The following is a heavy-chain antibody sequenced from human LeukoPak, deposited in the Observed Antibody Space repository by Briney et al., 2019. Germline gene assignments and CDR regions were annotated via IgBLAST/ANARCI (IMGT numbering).Heavy chain of an antibody. D-gene: IGHD2-21*02. Sequence: PGRSLRLSCAASGFTFSSYAMHWVRQAPGKGLEWVAVISYDGSNKYYADSVKGRFTISRDNAKNSLYLQMNSLRAEDTAVYYCASCGDCLFPYNWFDPWGQGTLVTVSS. J-gene: IGHJ5*02. CDR1: GFTFSSYA. CDR2: ISYDGSNK. CDR3: ASCGDCLFPYNWFDP. V-gene: IGHV3-30-3*01.